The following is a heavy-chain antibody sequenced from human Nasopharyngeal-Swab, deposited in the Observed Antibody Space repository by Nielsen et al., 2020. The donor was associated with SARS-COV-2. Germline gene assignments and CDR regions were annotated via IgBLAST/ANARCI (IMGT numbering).Heavy chain of an antibody. CDR1: GFSLTTSGVG. V-gene: IGHV2-5*02. D-gene: IGHD3-3*01. Sequence: SGPTLGIPTQTLTLTCSFSGFSLTTSGVGVAWIRQCTGKALEWLALIYWVYDQRYNPSLKTKLTINKATSKDQVVLTLTNMGPVDSGTYYVPHITRGLERDTIFGVPLASLAYYYMDVWGKGTTVTVS. J-gene: IGHJ6*03. CDR3: PHITRGLERDTIFGVPLASLAYYYMDV. CDR2: IYWVYDQ.